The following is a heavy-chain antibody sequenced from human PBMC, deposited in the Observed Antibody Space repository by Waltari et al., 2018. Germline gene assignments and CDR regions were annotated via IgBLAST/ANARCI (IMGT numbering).Heavy chain of an antibody. CDR2: IKQDGSEN. Sequence: EVQLVESGGGLVQPGGSLRLLCAASGFSLRNHSMNWVRQAPGKGREWVATIKQDGSENFYVDSVKGRFTISRDTAKSSVFLQMNSLSAEDTAVYYCARDSGGMDVWGQGTTVTVSS. CDR1: GFSLRNHS. J-gene: IGHJ6*02. V-gene: IGHV3-7*01. CDR3: ARDSGGMDV. D-gene: IGHD1-26*01.